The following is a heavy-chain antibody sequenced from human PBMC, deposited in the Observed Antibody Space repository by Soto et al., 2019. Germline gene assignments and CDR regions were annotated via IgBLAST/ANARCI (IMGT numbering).Heavy chain of an antibody. D-gene: IGHD3-3*01. Sequence: PGGSLRLSCAASGFTFSSYSMSWVRQAPGKWLEWVSYISSSSSTIYYADSVKGRFTISRDNAKNSLYLQMNSLRDEDTAVYYCARSQAAFKYYDFWSGCPNWLDPWGQGXLVT. CDR2: ISSSSSTI. J-gene: IGHJ5*02. CDR3: ARSQAAFKYYDFWSGCPNWLDP. V-gene: IGHV3-48*02. CDR1: GFTFSSYS.